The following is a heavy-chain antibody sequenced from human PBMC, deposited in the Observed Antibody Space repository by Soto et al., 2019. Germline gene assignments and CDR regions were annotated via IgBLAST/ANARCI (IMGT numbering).Heavy chain of an antibody. CDR2: ISSNGGST. D-gene: IGHD2-8*01. J-gene: IGHJ4*02. CDR3: ARDTNGLHY. CDR1: GFTFSSYA. V-gene: IGHV3-64*02. Sequence: PGVSLRLSCAASGFTFSSYAMHWVRQAPGKGLEYVSAISSNGGSTYYADSVKGRFTVSRDNAKNTMYLQMNSLTADDTAVYYCARDTNGLHYWGQGTLVNVSS.